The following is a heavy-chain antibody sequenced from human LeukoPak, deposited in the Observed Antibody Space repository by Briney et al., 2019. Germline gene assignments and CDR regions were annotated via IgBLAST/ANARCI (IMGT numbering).Heavy chain of an antibody. Sequence: ASVKVSCKVSGYTLTELSMHWVRQAPGKGLEWMGGFDPEDGETIYAQKFQGRVTMTEDTSTDTAYRELSSLRSEDTAVYYCATEIFCSSTSCYGGNWFDPWGQGTLVTVSS. D-gene: IGHD2-2*01. CDR2: FDPEDGET. V-gene: IGHV1-24*01. CDR1: GYTLTELS. J-gene: IGHJ5*02. CDR3: ATEIFCSSTSCYGGNWFDP.